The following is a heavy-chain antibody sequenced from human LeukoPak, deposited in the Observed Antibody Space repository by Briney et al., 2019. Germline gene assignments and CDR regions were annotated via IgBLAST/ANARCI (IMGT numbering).Heavy chain of an antibody. D-gene: IGHD3-22*01. V-gene: IGHV1-46*01. J-gene: IGHJ4*02. CDR1: GFTFTNYY. CDR3: ARARNNYDSSGYSALDY. CDR2: INLSSGIT. Sequence: ASVKVSCKASGFTFTNYYIHSVRQAPGHGLEWLGIINLSSGITHYPQKFQDRVTMTRDTSTSTAYMELSSLRSEDTAVYYCARARNNYDSSGYSALDYWGQGTLVTASS.